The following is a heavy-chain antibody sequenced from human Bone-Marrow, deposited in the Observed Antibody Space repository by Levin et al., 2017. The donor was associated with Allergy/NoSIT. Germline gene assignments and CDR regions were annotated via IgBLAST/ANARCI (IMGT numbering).Heavy chain of an antibody. CDR3: ARDLDTSELFDS. D-gene: IGHD3-22*01. V-gene: IGHV3-9*01. CDR2: ISSSSGSI. CDR1: GFSFADYA. Sequence: GGSLRLSCAASGFSFADYAMHWVRQAPGKGLEWVSGISSSSGSIGYADSVKGRFTISRDNSKNTLYLQVDNLRVDDTAVYFCARDLDTSELFDSWGQGTLVTVAS. J-gene: IGHJ4*02.